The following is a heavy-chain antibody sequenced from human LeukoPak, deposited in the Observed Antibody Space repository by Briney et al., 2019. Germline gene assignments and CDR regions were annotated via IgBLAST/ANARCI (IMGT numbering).Heavy chain of an antibody. Sequence: GGSLRLSCAASGFTFSSYDMHWVRQATGKGLEWVSAIGTAGDPYYPGSVKGRFTISRDNSKNTLYLQMNSLRAEDTAVYYCAKDYDSSGWAAFDIWGQGTMVTVSS. J-gene: IGHJ3*02. CDR1: GFTFSSYD. CDR2: IGTAGDP. CDR3: AKDYDSSGWAAFDI. V-gene: IGHV3-13*05. D-gene: IGHD3-22*01.